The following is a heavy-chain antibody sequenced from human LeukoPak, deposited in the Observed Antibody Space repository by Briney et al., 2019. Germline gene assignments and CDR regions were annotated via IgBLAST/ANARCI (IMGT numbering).Heavy chain of an antibody. V-gene: IGHV4-39*01. CDR1: GGSISSSSYY. D-gene: IGHD6-19*01. Sequence: PSETLSLTCTVSGGSISSSSYYWGWIRQRPGKGLEWIGSIYYSGSTYYNPSLKSRVTISVDTSKNQFSLKLSSVTAADTAVYYCASMYSSGWYEGFFWGQGTLVTVSS. CDR2: IYYSGST. CDR3: ASMYSSGWYEGFF. J-gene: IGHJ4*02.